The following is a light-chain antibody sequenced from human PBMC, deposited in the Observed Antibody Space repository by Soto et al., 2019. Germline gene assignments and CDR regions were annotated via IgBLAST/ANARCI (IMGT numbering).Light chain of an antibody. CDR3: QQYNDYPT. V-gene: IGKV1-33*01. Sequence: DIQMTQSPSSLSASVGDRVTITCQASQDISNYLNWYQQKPGKAPKLLIYDASNLETGVPSRFSGSGSGTDFTFTISSLQADDFATYYCQQYNDYPTFGQGTRVDIK. CDR2: DAS. CDR1: QDISNY. J-gene: IGKJ1*01.